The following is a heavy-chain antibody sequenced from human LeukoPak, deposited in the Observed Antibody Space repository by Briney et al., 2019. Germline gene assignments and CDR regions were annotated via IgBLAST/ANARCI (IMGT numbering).Heavy chain of an antibody. D-gene: IGHD6-19*01. CDR3: AKALVYSSGLYYFDY. Sequence: GGSLRLSCAASGFTFSSYAMSWVRQAPGKGLEWVSAISGSGGSTYYADSVKGRFTISRDNSKNTLYLQMNSLRAEDTAVYYCAKALVYSSGLYYFDYWGQGTLVTVSS. CDR2: ISGSGGST. CDR1: GFTFSSYA. J-gene: IGHJ4*02. V-gene: IGHV3-23*01.